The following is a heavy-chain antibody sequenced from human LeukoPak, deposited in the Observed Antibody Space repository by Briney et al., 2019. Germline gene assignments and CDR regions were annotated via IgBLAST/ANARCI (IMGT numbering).Heavy chain of an antibody. CDR1: GFTFNTYA. V-gene: IGHV3-23*01. Sequence: GGSLRLSCAATGFTFNTYAMSSVRQAPGKGLEWVSGVSGSGGNTYYADSVKGRFTISRDNSKNTLYLEMNSLRAEDTAVYYCARDRCGDTCFYGLDVWGQGTTVSVSS. D-gene: IGHD2-21*01. J-gene: IGHJ6*02. CDR2: VSGSGGNT. CDR3: ARDRCGDTCFYGLDV.